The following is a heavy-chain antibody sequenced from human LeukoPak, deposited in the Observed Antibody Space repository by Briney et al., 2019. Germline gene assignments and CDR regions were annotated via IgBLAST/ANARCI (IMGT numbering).Heavy chain of an antibody. D-gene: IGHD3-10*02. V-gene: IGHV3-21*01. CDR1: GFTFSSYS. CDR2: ISSSSSYI. Sequence: GGSLRHTCAASGFTFSSYSMNWVRQAPRKGLEWVSSISSSSSYIYYADSVKGRFTISRDNAKNSLYLQMNSLRAEDTAVYYCAELGITMIGGVWGKGTTVTISS. J-gene: IGHJ6*04. CDR3: AELGITMIGGV.